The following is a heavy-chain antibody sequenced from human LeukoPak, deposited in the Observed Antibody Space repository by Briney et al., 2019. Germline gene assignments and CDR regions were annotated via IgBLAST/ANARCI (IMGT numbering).Heavy chain of an antibody. Sequence: GGSLRLSCSASGFTFSRYTMHWVRQAPGKGLEWVALLAYDETFRYYADSVKGRFTISRDTAKTTLDLQMNSLTTEDTALYYCAREADGFDIWGQGTTVTVSS. CDR1: GFTFSRYT. CDR2: LAYDETFR. CDR3: AREADGFDI. J-gene: IGHJ3*02. V-gene: IGHV3-30*01.